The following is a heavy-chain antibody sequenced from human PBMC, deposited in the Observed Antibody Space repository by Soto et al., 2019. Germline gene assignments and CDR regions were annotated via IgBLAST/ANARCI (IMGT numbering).Heavy chain of an antibody. CDR3: AKTVSGIVGAVGWFDP. Sequence: EVQLLESGGGLEQPGGSLRLSCAASGFTFSSYAMSWVRQAPGKGLEWVSAISGSGGSTYYADSVKGRFTISRDNSKNTLYLQMNSLRAEDTAVYYCAKTVSGIVGAVGWFDPWGQGTLVTVSS. J-gene: IGHJ5*02. CDR1: GFTFSSYA. CDR2: ISGSGGST. V-gene: IGHV3-23*01. D-gene: IGHD1-26*01.